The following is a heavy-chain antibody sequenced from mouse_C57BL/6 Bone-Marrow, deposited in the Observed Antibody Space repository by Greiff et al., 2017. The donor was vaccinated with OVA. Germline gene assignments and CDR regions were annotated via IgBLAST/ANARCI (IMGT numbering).Heavy chain of an antibody. D-gene: IGHD1-1*01. CDR2: ISSGGSYT. CDR1: GFTFSSYG. CDR3: ARRATVVATEDY. Sequence: DVKLVESGGDLVKPGGSLKLSCAASGFTFSSYGMSWVRQTPDKRLEWVATISSGGSYTYYPDSVKGRFTISRDNAKNTLYLQMSSLKSEDTAMYYCARRATVVATEDYWGQGTTLTVSS. V-gene: IGHV5-6*02. J-gene: IGHJ2*01.